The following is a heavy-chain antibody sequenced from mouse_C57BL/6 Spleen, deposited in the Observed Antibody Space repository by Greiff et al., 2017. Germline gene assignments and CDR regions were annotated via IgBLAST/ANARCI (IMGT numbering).Heavy chain of an antibody. CDR2: IDPSDSYT. J-gene: IGHJ2*01. CDR1: GYTFTSYW. V-gene: IGHV1-69*01. Sequence: QVQLQQPGAELVMPGASVKLSCKASGYTFTSYWMHWVKQRPGQGLEWIGEIDPSDSYTNYNQKVKGKSTLTVDKSSSTAYMQLSSLTSEDSAVYYCARPFDYWGQGTTLTVSS. CDR3: ARPFDY.